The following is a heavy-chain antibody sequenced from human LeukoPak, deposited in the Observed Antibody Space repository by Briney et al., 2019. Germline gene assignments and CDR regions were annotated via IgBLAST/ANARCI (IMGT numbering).Heavy chain of an antibody. CDR3: ARDPQVTIFGVVIIGWFDP. CDR1: GYTFTSYG. D-gene: IGHD3-3*01. J-gene: IGHJ5*02. Sequence: GASVKVSCKASGYTFTSYGIIWVRQGPGQGLEWMGWISAYNGNTNYAQKLQGRVTMTTDTSTSTAYVELRSLRSDETAVYYCARDPQVTIFGVVIIGWFDPWGQGTLVTVSS. V-gene: IGHV1-18*01. CDR2: ISAYNGNT.